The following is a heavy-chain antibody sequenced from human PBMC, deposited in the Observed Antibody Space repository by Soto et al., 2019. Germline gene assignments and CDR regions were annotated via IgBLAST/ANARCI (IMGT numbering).Heavy chain of an antibody. J-gene: IGHJ6*03. CDR3: ARTDIVLMVPDYYYYYMDV. D-gene: IGHD2-8*01. CDR2: IYYSGST. CDR1: GGSISSSSYY. V-gene: IGHV4-39*01. Sequence: SETLSLTCTVSGGSISSSSYYWGWIRQPPGKGLEWIGSIYYSGSTYYNPSLKSRVTISVDTSKNQFSLKLSSVTAADTAVYYCARTDIVLMVPDYYYYYMDVWGKGTTVTVSS.